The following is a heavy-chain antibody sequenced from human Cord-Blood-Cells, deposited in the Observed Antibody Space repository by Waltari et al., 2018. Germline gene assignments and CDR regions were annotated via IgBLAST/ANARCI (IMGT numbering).Heavy chain of an antibody. CDR3: ARHNSGVLRFLEWLLYFDY. CDR1: GGSISSISYY. D-gene: IGHD3-3*01. CDR2: IYYSGST. Sequence: QLQLQESGPGLVKPSETLSLTCTVPGGSISSISYYWGWIRQPPGKGLEWIGSIYYSGSTYYNPSLKRRVTISVDTSKNQFSLKLSSVTAADTAVYYCARHNSGVLRFLEWLLYFDYWGQGTLVTVSS. V-gene: IGHV4-39*01. J-gene: IGHJ4*02.